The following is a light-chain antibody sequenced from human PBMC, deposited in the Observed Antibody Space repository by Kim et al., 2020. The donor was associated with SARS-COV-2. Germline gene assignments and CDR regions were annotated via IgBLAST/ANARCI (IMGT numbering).Light chain of an antibody. V-gene: IGLV2-14*03. Sequence: HSITISCTGTSSDVGAYNRVSWYQQYPGKAPKLMIFDVSNRPSGVSNRFSGSKSDNTASLTISGLQAEDEADYFCSSLTSGSTSVVFGGGTQLTVL. CDR2: DVS. J-gene: IGLJ2*01. CDR1: SSDVGAYNR. CDR3: SSLTSGSTSVV.